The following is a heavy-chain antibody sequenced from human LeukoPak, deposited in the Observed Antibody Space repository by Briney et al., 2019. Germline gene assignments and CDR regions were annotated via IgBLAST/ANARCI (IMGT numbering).Heavy chain of an antibody. Sequence: GGSLRLSCAASGFTFSSYAMSWVRQAPGKGLEWVSAISGSGGSTYYADSVKGRFTISRDNSKNTLYLQMNSLRAEDTAVYCCAKYSYYDSSRRDYWGQGTLVTVSS. CDR1: GFTFSSYA. CDR2: ISGSGGST. CDR3: AKYSYYDSSRRDY. D-gene: IGHD3-22*01. J-gene: IGHJ4*02. V-gene: IGHV3-23*01.